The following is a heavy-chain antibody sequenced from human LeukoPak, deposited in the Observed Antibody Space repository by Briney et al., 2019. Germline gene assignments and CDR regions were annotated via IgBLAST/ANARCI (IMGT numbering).Heavy chain of an antibody. CDR3: AKDRYSYAFEYSDS. V-gene: IGHV3-48*01. CDR2: ISSSSETI. J-gene: IGHJ4*02. Sequence: GGSLRLSCAASGFTFSYYSMNWVRQAPGKELEWISYISSSSETIYYADSVKGRFTISRDNSKNTLSLQVSSLRTEDTAVYYCAKDRYSYAFEYSDSWGQGTLVTVSS. D-gene: IGHD5-18*01. CDR1: GFTFSYYS.